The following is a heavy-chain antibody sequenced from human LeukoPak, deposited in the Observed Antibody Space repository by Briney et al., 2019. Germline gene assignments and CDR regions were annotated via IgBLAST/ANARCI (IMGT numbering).Heavy chain of an antibody. CDR2: IDPNSGGA. D-gene: IGHD6-13*01. CDR1: GYSFIGYY. Sequence: ASVKVSCKASGYSFIGYYVHWVRQAPGQGLEWMGWIDPNSGGANYAQKFQGRVTMTRDTAISTAYLELSRLTSDDTAVFYCARDRHNSTWYGGNFDYWGQGTLVTVSS. J-gene: IGHJ4*02. V-gene: IGHV1-2*02. CDR3: ARDRHNSTWYGGNFDY.